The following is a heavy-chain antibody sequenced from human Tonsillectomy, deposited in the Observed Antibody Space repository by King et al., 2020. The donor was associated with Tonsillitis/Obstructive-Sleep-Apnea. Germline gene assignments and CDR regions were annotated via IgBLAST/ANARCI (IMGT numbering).Heavy chain of an antibody. CDR2: INTNTGSP. Sequence: VQLVESGSELKKPGASVKVSCKASGYTFTRYAMNWVRQAPGQGLEWMGWINTNTGSPTYAQGFTGHFVFSLDTSVSTAYLQISSLKAEDTAVYYCARSYYYGSESHSDYYYMDVWGKGTTVIVSS. CDR3: ARSYYYGSESHSDYYYMDV. J-gene: IGHJ6*03. D-gene: IGHD3-10*01. CDR1: GYTFTRYA. V-gene: IGHV7-4-1*02.